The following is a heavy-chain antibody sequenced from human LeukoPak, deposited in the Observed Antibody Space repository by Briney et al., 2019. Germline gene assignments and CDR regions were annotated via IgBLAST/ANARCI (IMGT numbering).Heavy chain of an antibody. CDR2: ISYDGSNK. J-gene: IGHJ4*02. CDR3: VKASDYVWGSYR. Sequence: GGSLRLSCAASGFTFSSYGMHWVRQAPGKGLEWVAVISYDGSNKYYADSVKGRFTISRDNSKNTLYLQMNSLRAEDTAVYYCVKASDYVWGSYRWGQGTLVTVSS. CDR1: GFTFSSYG. D-gene: IGHD3-16*02. V-gene: IGHV3-30*18.